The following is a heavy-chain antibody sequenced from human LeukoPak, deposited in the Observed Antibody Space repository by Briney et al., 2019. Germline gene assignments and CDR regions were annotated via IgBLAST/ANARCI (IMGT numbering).Heavy chain of an antibody. J-gene: IGHJ4*02. V-gene: IGHV4-59*08. CDR3: ARAVTGGDRSRFYSGGWYYFDN. Sequence: SETLSLTCTVSGDSGSSSYWSWIRQPPGKGLEWIGYISDTGSTNYNPSLKGRVTISIHSSPNQFSLELGSVTAADTAIYYCARAVTGGDRSRFYSGGWYYFDNWGQGTLVTVSS. D-gene: IGHD6-19*01. CDR2: ISDTGST. CDR1: GDSGSSSY.